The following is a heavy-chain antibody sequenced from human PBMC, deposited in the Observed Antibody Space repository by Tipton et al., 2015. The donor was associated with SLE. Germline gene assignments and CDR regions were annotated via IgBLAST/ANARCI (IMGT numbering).Heavy chain of an antibody. V-gene: IGHV4-31*03. J-gene: IGHJ5*02. CDR3: AAYSGYDSGWFDP. D-gene: IGHD5-12*01. CDR2: IDYTRTP. CDR1: GDSLSSRDYY. Sequence: TLSLTCHVYGDSLSSRDYYWGWIRKHPGKGLEWIGYIDYTRTPYYNPSVTSRATISVDTSKNQVSLKLTSVTAADTAVYYCAAYSGYDSGWFDPWGQGTLVTVSS.